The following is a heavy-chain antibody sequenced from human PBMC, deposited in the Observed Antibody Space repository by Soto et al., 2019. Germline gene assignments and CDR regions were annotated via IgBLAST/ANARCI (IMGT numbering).Heavy chain of an antibody. CDR3: ARWTYYDSSGYYYVFDY. V-gene: IGHV3-33*01. D-gene: IGHD3-22*01. Sequence: QVQLVESGGGVVQPGRSLRLSCAASGFTFSTYGMHWVRQAPGKGLEWVAIMWFDGKHQYYADSVKGRFTISRDNSKNTLYLQMNSLRPDDTALYYCARWTYYDSSGYYYVFDYWGQGTLVTVSS. CDR1: GFTFSTYG. CDR2: MWFDGKHQ. J-gene: IGHJ4*02.